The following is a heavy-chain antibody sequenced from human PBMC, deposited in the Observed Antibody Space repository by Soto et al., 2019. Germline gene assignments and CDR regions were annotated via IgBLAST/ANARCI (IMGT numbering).Heavy chain of an antibody. Sequence: ASVKVSCKASGYTFTSYGISWVRQAPGQGLEWMGWISAYNGNTNYAQKLQGRVTMTTDTSTSTAYMELRSLRSDDTAVYYCARVSACSGGSCYYYGMDVWGQGTTVTVSS. CDR1: GYTFTSYG. CDR3: ARVSACSGGSCYYYGMDV. D-gene: IGHD2-15*01. J-gene: IGHJ6*02. CDR2: ISAYNGNT. V-gene: IGHV1-18*01.